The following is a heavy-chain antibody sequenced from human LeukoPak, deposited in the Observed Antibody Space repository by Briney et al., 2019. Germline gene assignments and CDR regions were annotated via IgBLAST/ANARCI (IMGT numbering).Heavy chain of an antibody. CDR2: IRYDGNAK. CDR1: GFTFSSYG. D-gene: IGHD1-20*01. Sequence: GGSLGLSCAASGFTFSSYGMHWVRQAPGKGLEWVAFIRYDGNAKYYADSVKGRFTISRVNSKNTLYLQMNSLRVEDTALYYCASGITGTWGQGTLVIVSS. J-gene: IGHJ5*02. CDR3: ASGITGT. V-gene: IGHV3-30*02.